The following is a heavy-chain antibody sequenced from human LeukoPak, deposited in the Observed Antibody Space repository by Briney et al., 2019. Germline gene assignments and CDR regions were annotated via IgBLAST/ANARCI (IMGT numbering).Heavy chain of an antibody. CDR3: ARTLTGYYTFNWYFDL. J-gene: IGHJ2*01. CDR1: GYTFTGYY. V-gene: IGHV1-18*04. CDR2: ISAYNGNT. Sequence: ASVKVSCKASGYTFTGYYMHWVRQAPGQGLEWMGWISAYNGNTNYAQKLQGRVTMTTDTSTSTAYMELRSLRSDDTAVYYCARTLTGYYTFNWYFDLWGRGTLVTVSS. D-gene: IGHD3-9*01.